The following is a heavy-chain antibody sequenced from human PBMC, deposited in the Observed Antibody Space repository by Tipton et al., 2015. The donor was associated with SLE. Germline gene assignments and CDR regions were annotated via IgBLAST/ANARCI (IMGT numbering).Heavy chain of an antibody. CDR2: FYDSGST. D-gene: IGHD5/OR15-5a*01. V-gene: IGHV4-59*11. Sequence: TLSLTCTVSGGSITSHYWSWIRQPPGKGLEWIGFFYDSGSTSYNPPLESRVTISVDTSESQFSLKLSSVTAADTALYYCARSVRVWGQGTLVTVSS. CDR3: ARSVRV. CDR1: GGSITSHY. J-gene: IGHJ4*02.